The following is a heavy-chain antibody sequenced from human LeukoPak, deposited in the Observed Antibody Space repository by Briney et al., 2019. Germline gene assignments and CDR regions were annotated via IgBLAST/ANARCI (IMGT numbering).Heavy chain of an antibody. J-gene: IGHJ6*02. Sequence: GGSLRLSCAASGITFSNDGMNWVRQAPGKGLEGVAFIRFDGSKEYYADSVKGQFTISRDNSRNILYLQMNSLRAEDTAVYYCAKDRIARYCGGDCYSFGMDVWGQGTTVTVSS. V-gene: IGHV3-30*02. CDR2: IRFDGSKE. D-gene: IGHD2-21*02. CDR3: AKDRIARYCGGDCYSFGMDV. CDR1: GITFSNDG.